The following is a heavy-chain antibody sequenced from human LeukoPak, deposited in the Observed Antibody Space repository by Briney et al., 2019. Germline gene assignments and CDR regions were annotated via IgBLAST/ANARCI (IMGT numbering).Heavy chain of an antibody. CDR3: AREPFSGPPDY. J-gene: IGHJ4*02. Sequence: SETLSLTCTVSGGSISSYYWSWIRQPPGKGLEWIGYIYYSGSTNYNPSLKSRVTISVDTSKNQFSLKLSSVTAADTAVYYCAREPFSGPPDYWGQGTLVTVSS. CDR2: IYYSGST. CDR1: GGSISSYY. D-gene: IGHD5-12*01. V-gene: IGHV4-59*01.